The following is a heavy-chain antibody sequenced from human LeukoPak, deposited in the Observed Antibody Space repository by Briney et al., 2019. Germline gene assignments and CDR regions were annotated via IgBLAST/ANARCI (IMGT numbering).Heavy chain of an antibody. CDR1: GYTFISYG. V-gene: IGHV1-18*01. Sequence: ASVKVSCTASGYTFISYGIGWVRQAPGQGLEWMGWISTYNTNYAQKLQGRVTMTEDTSTDTAYMELSSLRSEDTAVYYCATAYSGSYYSAAFDIWGQGTMVTVSS. J-gene: IGHJ3*02. D-gene: IGHD1-26*01. CDR2: ISTYNT. CDR3: ATAYSGSYYSAAFDI.